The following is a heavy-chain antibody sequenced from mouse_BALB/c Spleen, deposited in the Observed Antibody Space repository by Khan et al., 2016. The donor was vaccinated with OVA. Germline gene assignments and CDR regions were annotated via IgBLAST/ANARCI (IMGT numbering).Heavy chain of an antibody. V-gene: IGHV5-4*02. J-gene: IGHJ3*01. D-gene: IGHD2-13*01. CDR2: HSDGGKYI. Sequence: EVELVESGGGLVKPGGSLKLSCEVSGFTFSGDYMYWFRQTPETRLEWVATHSDGGKYIYYPDYVKRRFSVYRDNAKNNLFLQLSSLKSEDTAVYCWIRGYYGDPFACWGHRTLVPVSA. CDR3: IRGYYGDPFAC. CDR1: GFTFSGDY.